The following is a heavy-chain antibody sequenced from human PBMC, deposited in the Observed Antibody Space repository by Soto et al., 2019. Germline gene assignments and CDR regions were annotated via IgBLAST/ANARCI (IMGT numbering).Heavy chain of an antibody. CDR2: IYYSGST. CDR3: ATYCSGGSCYLDY. Sequence: QVQLQESGPGLVKPSQTLSLTCTVSGGSISSGGYYWSWIRQHPGKGLEWIGYIYYSGSTYYNPSPKSRVTISVDTSKNQFSLKLSSVTDADTAVYYCATYCSGGSCYLDYWGQGTLVTVSS. V-gene: IGHV4-31*03. J-gene: IGHJ4*02. CDR1: GGSISSGGYY. D-gene: IGHD2-15*01.